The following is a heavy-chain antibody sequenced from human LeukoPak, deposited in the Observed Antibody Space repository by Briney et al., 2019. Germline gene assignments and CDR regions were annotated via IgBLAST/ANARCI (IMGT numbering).Heavy chain of an antibody. D-gene: IGHD4-17*01. CDR1: GGTFSSYA. J-gene: IGHJ6*03. Sequence: GASVKVSCKASGGTFSSYAISWVRQAPGQGLEWMGGIIPIFGTANYAQKFQGRVTITADKSTSTAYMELSSLRSEDTAVYYCAGPSPLRVTTPNYYYYYYMDVWGKGTTVTVSS. CDR2: IIPIFGTA. CDR3: AGPSPLRVTTPNYYYYYYMDV. V-gene: IGHV1-69*06.